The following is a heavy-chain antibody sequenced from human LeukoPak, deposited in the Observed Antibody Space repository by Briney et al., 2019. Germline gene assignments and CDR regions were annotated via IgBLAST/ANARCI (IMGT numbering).Heavy chain of an antibody. CDR3: ARASPRYCSSTSCRTGYYYMDV. Sequence: ASVKVSCKASGYTFTSYGISWVRQAPGQGLEWMGWISAYNGNTNYAQKLQGRVTMTTDISTSTAYMELRSLRSDDTAVYYCARASPRYCSSTSCRTGYYYMDVWGKGTTVTVSS. CDR2: ISAYNGNT. D-gene: IGHD2-2*01. V-gene: IGHV1-18*01. CDR1: GYTFTSYG. J-gene: IGHJ6*03.